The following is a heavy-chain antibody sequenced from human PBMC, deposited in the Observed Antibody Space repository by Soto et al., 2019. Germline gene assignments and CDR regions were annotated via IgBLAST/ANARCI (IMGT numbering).Heavy chain of an antibody. D-gene: IGHD4-17*01. J-gene: IGHJ2*01. CDR1: GYTFTRYA. CDR3: ARAWDYDDWYFDL. CDR2: INAGNGNT. Sequence: GASVKVSCKASGYTFTRYAIHWVRQAPGQRLEWMGWINAGNGNTKYSQKFQGRVTITRDTSASTAYMELSSLRSEDTAVYYCARAWDYDDWYFDLWGRGTLVTVSS. V-gene: IGHV1-3*01.